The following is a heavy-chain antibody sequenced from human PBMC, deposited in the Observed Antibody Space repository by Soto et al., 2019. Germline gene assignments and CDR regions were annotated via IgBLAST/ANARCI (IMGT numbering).Heavy chain of an antibody. V-gene: IGHV4-39*01. Sequence: SETLSLTCTVSGASIITDNYFWVWIRQSPRRGLGLIGSISYSGRTYDNPSLQSRVTISIDASKNQFSLKLTSVTTADTAVYYCARRRASDYGGNHHPYYFDRWGQGALVTVSS. CDR2: ISYSGRT. CDR1: GASIITDNYF. D-gene: IGHD4-17*01. CDR3: ARRRASDYGGNHHPYYFDR. J-gene: IGHJ4*02.